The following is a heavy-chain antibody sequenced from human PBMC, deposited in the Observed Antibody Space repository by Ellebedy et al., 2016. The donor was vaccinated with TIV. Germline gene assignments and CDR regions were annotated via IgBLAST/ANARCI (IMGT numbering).Heavy chain of an antibody. CDR1: GFTFSSYG. CDR3: AKVQIGVATRPKLYGMDV. CDR2: ISYDGNDK. J-gene: IGHJ6*02. Sequence: GESLKISCAASGFTFSSYGMHWVRQAPGKGLEWVAVISYDGNDKYYADSVKGRFTISRDNSKNTLYLQMNSLRAEDTAVYYCAKVQIGVATRPKLYGMDVWGQGTTVTVSS. V-gene: IGHV3-30*18. D-gene: IGHD3-3*01.